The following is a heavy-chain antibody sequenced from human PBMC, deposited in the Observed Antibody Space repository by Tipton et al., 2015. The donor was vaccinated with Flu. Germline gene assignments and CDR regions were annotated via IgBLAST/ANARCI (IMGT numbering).Heavy chain of an antibody. CDR2: INYNGGT. J-gene: IGHJ4*02. CDR1: GGSISTYY. V-gene: IGHV4-59*12. CDR3: ASYSSSYFDY. Sequence: LRLSCTVSGGSISTYYWSWIRQPPGKGLEWIGFINYNGGTDYNPSLKSRVTISVDTSKNQFSLKLSSVTAADTAVYYCASYSSSYFDYWGQGTLVTVSS. D-gene: IGHD6-6*01.